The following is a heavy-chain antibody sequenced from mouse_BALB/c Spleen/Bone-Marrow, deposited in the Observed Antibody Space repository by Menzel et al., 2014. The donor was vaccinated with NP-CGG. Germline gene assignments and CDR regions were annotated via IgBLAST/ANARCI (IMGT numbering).Heavy chain of an antibody. CDR1: GYTFTSYV. CDR3: GGGAYDYDGDWFAY. CDR2: INPYNDGT. V-gene: IGHV1-14*01. Sequence: VQLQQSGPELVKPGASVKMSCKASGYTFTSYVIHWVKQKPGQGLEWIGNINPYNDGTKYNEKFKGKATLTSDKSSSTAYMELSSLTSEGSAVSYCGGGAYDYDGDWFAYWGQGTLVTVSA. D-gene: IGHD2-4*01. J-gene: IGHJ3*01.